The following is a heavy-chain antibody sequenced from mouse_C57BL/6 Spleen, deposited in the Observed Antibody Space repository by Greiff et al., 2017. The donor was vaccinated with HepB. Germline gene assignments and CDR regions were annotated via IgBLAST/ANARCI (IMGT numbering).Heavy chain of an antibody. Sequence: EVKLQQSGAELVRPGASVKLSCTASGFNIKDYYMHWVKQRPEQGLEWIGRIDPEDGDTEYAPKFQGKATMTADTSSNTAYLQLSSLTSEDTAVYYCTQTAQATFLSYWGQGTLVTVSA. D-gene: IGHD3-2*02. CDR1: GFNIKDYY. V-gene: IGHV14-1*01. CDR2: IDPEDGDT. CDR3: TQTAQATFLSY. J-gene: IGHJ3*01.